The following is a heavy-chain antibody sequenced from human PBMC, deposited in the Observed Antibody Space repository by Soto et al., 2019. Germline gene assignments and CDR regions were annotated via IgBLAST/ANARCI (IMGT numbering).Heavy chain of an antibody. J-gene: IGHJ4*02. Sequence: VGSLRLSCAASGFTFSSYAMSWVRQAPGKGLEWVSAISGRGGSTYYADSVKGRFTISRDNSKNTLYLQMNSLRAEDTAVYYCARSSHVPHDSSGYYTYYFDYWGQGTLVTVSS. D-gene: IGHD3-22*01. CDR1: GFTFSSYA. CDR3: ARSSHVPHDSSGYYTYYFDY. V-gene: IGHV3-23*01. CDR2: ISGRGGST.